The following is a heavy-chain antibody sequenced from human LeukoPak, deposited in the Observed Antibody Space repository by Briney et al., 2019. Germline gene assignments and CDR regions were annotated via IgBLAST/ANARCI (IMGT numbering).Heavy chain of an antibody. CDR1: AFTLGSYA. J-gene: IGHJ6*03. CDR3: ARDPGVAAAGIFGPDYYYYMDV. D-gene: IGHD6-13*01. CDR2: ISYDGSNK. V-gene: IGHV3-30*01. Sequence: GPSLRHSWAASAFTLGSYAMQWVRLAPGKGLEWVAVISYDGSNKYYADSVKGRFTISRDNSKNTLYLQMNSLRAEDTAVYYCARDPGVAAAGIFGPDYYYYMDVWGKGTTVTVSS.